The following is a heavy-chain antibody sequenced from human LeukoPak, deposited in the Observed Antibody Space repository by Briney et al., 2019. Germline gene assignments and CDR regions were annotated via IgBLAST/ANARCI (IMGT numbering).Heavy chain of an antibody. V-gene: IGHV4-39*01. CDR3: ANAASYSVDY. CDR2: MYFSGST. Sequence: PSDTLSLTCTVSGGSFSSSFYYWGWVRQPPGKGLEWIGSMYFSGSTHYNPSLKSRVTISVDTSKNQFSLKLTSVTAADTAVYYCANAASYSVDYWGQGTLVTVSS. CDR1: GGSFSSSFYY. D-gene: IGHD1-26*01. J-gene: IGHJ4*02.